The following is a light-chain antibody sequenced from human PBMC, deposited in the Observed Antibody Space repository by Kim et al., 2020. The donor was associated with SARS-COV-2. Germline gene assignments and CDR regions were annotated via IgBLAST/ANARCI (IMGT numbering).Light chain of an antibody. J-gene: IGKJ5*01. CDR3: QQRSNWPIT. V-gene: IGKV3-11*01. Sequence: LAPGESATISCRASQSFSSYLAWYQQKPGQAPRLLIYDASTRATGIPARFSGSGSGTDFSLTISSLEPEDFAVYYCQQRSNWPITFGQGTRLEIK. CDR2: DAS. CDR1: QSFSSY.